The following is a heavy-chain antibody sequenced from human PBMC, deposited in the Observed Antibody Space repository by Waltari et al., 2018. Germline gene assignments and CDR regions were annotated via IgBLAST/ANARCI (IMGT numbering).Heavy chain of an antibody. J-gene: IGHJ4*02. CDR2: IYHSGST. CDR3: ARSPYYYDSSGYLLDY. D-gene: IGHD3-22*01. Sequence: QVQLQESGPGLVKPSQTLSLTCTVSGGSITSGGYYWRWIRQHPGKGLEWIGYIYHSGSTYYNPSLKSRVTISVDRSKNQFSLKLSSVTAADTAVYYCARSPYYYDSSGYLLDYWGQGTLVTVSS. V-gene: IGHV4-31*03. CDR1: GGSITSGGYY.